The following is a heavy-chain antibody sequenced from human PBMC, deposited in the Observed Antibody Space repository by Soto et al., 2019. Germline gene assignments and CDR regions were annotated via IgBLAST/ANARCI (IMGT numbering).Heavy chain of an antibody. J-gene: IGHJ4*02. Sequence: SVKVSCKASGFTFTSSAVQWVRQARGQRLEWIGWIVVGSGNTNYAQKFQERVTITRDMSTSTAYMELSSLRSEDTAVYYCAAVKGPITTYSSGWNFDYWGQGTLVTVS. CDR2: IVVGSGNT. V-gene: IGHV1-58*01. D-gene: IGHD6-19*01. CDR1: GFTFTSSA. CDR3: AAVKGPITTYSSGWNFDY.